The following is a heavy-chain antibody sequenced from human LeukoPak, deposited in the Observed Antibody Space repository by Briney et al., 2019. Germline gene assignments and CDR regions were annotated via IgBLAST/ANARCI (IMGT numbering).Heavy chain of an antibody. CDR2: INPHSGST. J-gene: IGHJ4*02. V-gene: IGHV1-2*06. CDR3: ARWDTPMVLSPFYFDY. D-gene: IGHD5-18*01. CDR1: GYTFTGFY. Sequence: ASVKVSCKASGYTFTGFYIHWVRQAPGQGLEWMGRINPHSGSTDYAQKFQGRVTLTRDTSISTAYMDLNRLTSDDTAVYFCARWDTPMVLSPFYFDYWGQGTLVTVSS.